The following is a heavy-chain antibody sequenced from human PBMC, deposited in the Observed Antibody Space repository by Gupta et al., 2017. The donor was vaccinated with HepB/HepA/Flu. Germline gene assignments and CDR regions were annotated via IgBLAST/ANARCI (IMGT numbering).Heavy chain of an antibody. CDR3: SRGSYYDSSGYLSGFDP. CDR2: ISAYNGNT. V-gene: IGHV1-18*01. Sequence: QVQLVQSGAEVKKPGASVKVSCKASGYTFTSYGISWVRQAPGQGLEWMGWISAYNGNTNYAQKLQGRVTMTTDTSTSTAYMELRSLRSDDTAVYYCSRGSYYDSSGYLSGFDPWGQGTLVTVSS. D-gene: IGHD3-22*01. CDR1: GYTFTSYG. J-gene: IGHJ5*02.